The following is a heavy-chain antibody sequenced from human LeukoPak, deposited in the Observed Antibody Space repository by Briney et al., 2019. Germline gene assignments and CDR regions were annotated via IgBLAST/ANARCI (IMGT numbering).Heavy chain of an antibody. J-gene: IGHJ4*02. Sequence: PGGSLRLSCAASGFXFSSYSMNWVRQAPGKGLEWVSSISSSSSIIYYADSVKGRFTISRDNAKNSLYLQMNSLRAEDTAVYYCARDLFDDYSLDYWGQGTLVTVSS. CDR3: ARDLFDDYSLDY. D-gene: IGHD3-16*01. CDR1: GFXFSSYS. V-gene: IGHV3-21*01. CDR2: ISSSSSII.